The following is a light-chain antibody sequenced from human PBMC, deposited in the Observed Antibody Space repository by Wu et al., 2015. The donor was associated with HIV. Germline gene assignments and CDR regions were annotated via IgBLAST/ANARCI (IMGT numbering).Light chain of an antibody. V-gene: IGKV1-33*01. CDR1: QDISSY. CDR2: DAS. J-gene: IGKJ3*01. Sequence: DIQMTQSPSSLSASVGDRVTIPCQASQDISSYLNWFQQKSGKAPTLLITDASTLEAGVPSRFSGSGSGTHFTFTISGLQPEDVATYFCQQFKNLPLTFGPGTKVD. CDR3: QQFKNLPLT.